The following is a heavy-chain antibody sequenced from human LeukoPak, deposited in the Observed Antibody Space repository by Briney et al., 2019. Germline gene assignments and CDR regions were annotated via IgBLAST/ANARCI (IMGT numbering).Heavy chain of an antibody. D-gene: IGHD5-18*01. CDR2: INPDGNKK. V-gene: IGHV3-7*01. J-gene: IGHJ4*02. Sequence: GGSLRLSCAVSGLTFSSSWMDWVRQAPGKGLEWVASINPDGNKKYSADSVKGRFTISRDNAENSLYLQMNSLRAEDTAFYYCARDLAYSRLDYWGQGMLVTVSS. CDR1: GLTFSSSW. CDR3: ARDLAYSRLDY.